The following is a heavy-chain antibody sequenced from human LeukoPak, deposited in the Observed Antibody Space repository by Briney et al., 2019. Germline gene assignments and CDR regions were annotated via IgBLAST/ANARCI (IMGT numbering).Heavy chain of an antibody. Sequence: GGSLRLSCAASGFTFSSYAMSWVRQAPGKGLEWVSAISGSGGSTYYADSVKGRFTISRDNSKNTLYLQMNSLRAEDTAVYYCAKAKGYGVSGLLFDYCGQGTLVTVSS. V-gene: IGHV3-23*01. CDR1: GFTFSSYA. J-gene: IGHJ4*02. D-gene: IGHD4-17*01. CDR2: ISGSGGST. CDR3: AKAKGYGVSGLLFDY.